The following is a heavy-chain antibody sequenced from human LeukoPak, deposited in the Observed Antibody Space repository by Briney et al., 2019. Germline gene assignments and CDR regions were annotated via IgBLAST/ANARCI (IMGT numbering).Heavy chain of an antibody. Sequence: ASVTVSCTASGYTFTSYSMHWVRQAPGQGLEWMGIINPSGGATSYAQKFQGRVGMTRDISTSTVYMQLSGLRSEDTAVYYCARDSNYYDSGNYGPEVYWGQGTLVTGSS. V-gene: IGHV1-46*01. CDR2: INPSGGAT. D-gene: IGHD3-10*01. CDR1: GYTFTSYS. J-gene: IGHJ4*02. CDR3: ARDSNYYDSGNYGPEVY.